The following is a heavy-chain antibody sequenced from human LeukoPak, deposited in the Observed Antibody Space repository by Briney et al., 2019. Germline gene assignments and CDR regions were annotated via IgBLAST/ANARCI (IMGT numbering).Heavy chain of an antibody. CDR2: IYQSGST. J-gene: IGHJ4*02. D-gene: IGHD1-26*01. V-gene: IGHV4-30-2*01. CDR1: RGSISSDDYY. CDR3: ARGGSPQGVDY. Sequence: PSETLSLTCTVSRGSISSDDYYWTWIRQPPGEGLEWIGYIYQSGSTYYNPSLKSRVIISVDRSKNQFSLKVSSVTAADTAVYYCARGGSPQGVDYWGPGTLVTVSS.